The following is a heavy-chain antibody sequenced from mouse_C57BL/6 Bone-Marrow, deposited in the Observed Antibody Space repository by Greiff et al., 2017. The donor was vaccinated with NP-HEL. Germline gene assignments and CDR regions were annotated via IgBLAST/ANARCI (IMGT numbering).Heavy chain of an antibody. J-gene: IGHJ2*01. Sequence: EVQLQQSGPELVKPGASVKISCKASGYTFTDYYMNWVKQSHGKSLEWIGDINPNNGGTSYNQKFKGKATLTVDKSSSTAYMELRSLTSEDSAVYYCARWVHYDYLDYWGQGTTLTVSS. CDR2: INPNNGGT. V-gene: IGHV1-26*01. D-gene: IGHD2-4*01. CDR3: ARWVHYDYLDY. CDR1: GYTFTDYY.